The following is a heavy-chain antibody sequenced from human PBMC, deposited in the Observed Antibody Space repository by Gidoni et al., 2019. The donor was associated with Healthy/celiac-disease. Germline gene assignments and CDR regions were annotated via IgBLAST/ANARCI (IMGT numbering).Heavy chain of an antibody. CDR1: GGTFSSYA. V-gene: IGHV1-69*01. D-gene: IGHD4-17*01. CDR2: IIPIFGTA. Sequence: QVQLVQSGAEVKKPGSSVKVACKASGGTFSSYAISWVRQAPGKGLEWMGGIIPIFGTANYAQKFQGRVTITADESTSTAYMELSSLRSEDTAVYYCARPDYGGKLYYGMDVWGQGTTVTVSS. CDR3: ARPDYGGKLYYGMDV. J-gene: IGHJ6*02.